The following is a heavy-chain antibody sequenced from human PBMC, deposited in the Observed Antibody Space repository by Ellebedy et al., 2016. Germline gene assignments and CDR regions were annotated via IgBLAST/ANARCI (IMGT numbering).Heavy chain of an antibody. V-gene: IGHV3-21*01. CDR3: ARDSPGPIYGVSAYGMDV. CDR1: GFTFTIAG. CDR2: IVFSGTAA. D-gene: IGHD4-17*01. J-gene: IGHJ6*02. Sequence: GGSLRLXXAASGFTFTIAGMTWVRQAPGKGLEWVGTIVFSGTAAYYSDSVKGRFIISRDNAKNTLYLQMNSLRAEDTDVYYCARDSPGPIYGVSAYGMDVWGQGTTVTVSS.